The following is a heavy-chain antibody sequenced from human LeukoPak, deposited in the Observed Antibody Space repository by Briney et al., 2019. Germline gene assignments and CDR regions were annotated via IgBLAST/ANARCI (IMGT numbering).Heavy chain of an antibody. V-gene: IGHV3-66*01. D-gene: IGHD6-13*01. Sequence: GGSLRLSCAASGFTVSSNHMSWVRQAPGKGLEWVSVIYSGGSTYYADSVKGRFTISRDNSKNTLYLQMNSLRAEDTAVYYCAREGEYSSSLGGYYGMDVWGQGTTVTVSS. CDR1: GFTVSSNH. J-gene: IGHJ6*02. CDR2: IYSGGST. CDR3: AREGEYSSSLGGYYGMDV.